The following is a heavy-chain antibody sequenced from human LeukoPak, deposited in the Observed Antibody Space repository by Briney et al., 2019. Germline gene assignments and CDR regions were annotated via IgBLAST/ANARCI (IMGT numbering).Heavy chain of an antibody. D-gene: IGHD1-14*01. V-gene: IGHV3-49*03. CDR2: IRSKAYGGTT. J-gene: IGHJ6*02. CDR1: GFTFGDYA. Sequence: GGSLRLSCTASGFTFGDYAMSWFRQAPGKGLEWVGFIRSKAYGGTTEYAASVKGRFTISRDDSKSIAYLQMNSLKTEDTAVYYCTRGPGYNYYYYGMDVWGQGTTVTVSS. CDR3: TRGPGYNYYYYGMDV.